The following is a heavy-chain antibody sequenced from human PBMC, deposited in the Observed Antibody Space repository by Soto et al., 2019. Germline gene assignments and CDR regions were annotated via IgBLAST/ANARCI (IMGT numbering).Heavy chain of an antibody. CDR3: ARSGASIAAAGDFDY. CDR2: INAGNGNT. CDR1: GYTFTSYA. D-gene: IGHD6-13*01. Sequence: ASVKVSCKASGYTFTSYAMHWVRRAPGQRLEWMGWINAGNGNTKYSQKFQGRVTITRDTSASTAYMELSSLRSEDTAVYYCARSGASIAAAGDFDYWGQGTLVTVSS. V-gene: IGHV1-3*01. J-gene: IGHJ4*02.